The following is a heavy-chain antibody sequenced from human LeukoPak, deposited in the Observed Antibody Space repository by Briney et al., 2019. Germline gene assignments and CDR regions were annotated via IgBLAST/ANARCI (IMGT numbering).Heavy chain of an antibody. D-gene: IGHD4-23*01. CDR3: ARFYGGNPPDAFDI. V-gene: IGHV4-61*10. CDR1: GGSVGSDNSY. J-gene: IGHJ3*02. CDR2: IYADGSS. Sequence: SETLSLTCTVSGGSVGSDNSYWNWIRQPAGKGLEWIGRIYADGSSTYNPSLKSRVTILVDTSKNQFSLRLSSVTAADTAVYYCARFYGGNPPDAFDIWGQGTMVTVSS.